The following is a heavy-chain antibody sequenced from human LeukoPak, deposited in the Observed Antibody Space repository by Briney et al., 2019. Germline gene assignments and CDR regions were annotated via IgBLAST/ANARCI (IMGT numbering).Heavy chain of an antibody. CDR1: GYTFTSYY. V-gene: IGHV1-2*02. D-gene: IGHD4-11*01. CDR3: ARYDYSNLDMAEYFQH. Sequence: ASVKVSCKASGYTFTSYYIHWVRQAPGQGLEWMGWINPNSGGTNYAQKFQGRVTMTRDTSISTAYMELSRLRSDDTAVYYCARYDYSNLDMAEYFQHWGQGTLVTVSS. CDR2: INPNSGGT. J-gene: IGHJ1*01.